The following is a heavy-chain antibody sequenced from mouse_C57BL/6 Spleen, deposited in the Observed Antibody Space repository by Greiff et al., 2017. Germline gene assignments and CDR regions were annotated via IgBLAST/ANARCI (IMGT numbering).Heavy chain of an antibody. V-gene: IGHV1-55*01. J-gene: IGHJ1*03. CDR1: GYTFTSYW. D-gene: IGHD1-1*01. Sequence: VKLQQPGAELVKPGASVKMSCKASGYTFTSYWITWVKQRPGQGLEWIGDIYPGSGSTNYNEKFKSKATLTVDTSSSTAYMQLSSLTSEDSAVYYCARAGSSTRYFDVWGTGTTVTVSS. CDR3: ARAGSSTRYFDV. CDR2: IYPGSGST.